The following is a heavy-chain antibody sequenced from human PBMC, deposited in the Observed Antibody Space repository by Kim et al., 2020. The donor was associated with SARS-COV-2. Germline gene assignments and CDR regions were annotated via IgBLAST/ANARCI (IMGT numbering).Heavy chain of an antibody. J-gene: IGHJ6*02. CDR2: IRSNGGST. V-gene: IGHV3-64D*09. D-gene: IGHD1-26*01. CDR1: GFTFRSYA. Sequence: GGSLRLSCSASGFTFRSYAMHWVRQAPGKGLEYVSAIRSNGGSTYYADSVKGRFTISRDNFKNTLYLQMSSLRAEDTAVYYCVGPLQLLGDGMDVWGQGTTVTVSS. CDR3: VGPLQLLGDGMDV.